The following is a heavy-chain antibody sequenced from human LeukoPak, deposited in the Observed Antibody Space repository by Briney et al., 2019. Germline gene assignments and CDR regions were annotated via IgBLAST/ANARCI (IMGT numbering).Heavy chain of an antibody. J-gene: IGHJ4*02. CDR1: GGSISSYY. D-gene: IGHD2-21*02. V-gene: IGHV4-34*01. CDR2: INHSGST. Sequence: SETLSLTCTVSGGSISSYYWSWIRQPPGKRLEWIGEINHSGSTNYNPSLKSRVTISVDTSKNQFSLKLSSVTAADTAVYYCARQQRRIVVVTAIDYWGQGTLVTVSS. CDR3: ARQQRRIVVVTAIDY.